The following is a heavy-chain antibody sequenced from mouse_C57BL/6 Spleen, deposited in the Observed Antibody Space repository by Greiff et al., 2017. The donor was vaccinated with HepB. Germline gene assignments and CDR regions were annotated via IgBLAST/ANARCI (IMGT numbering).Heavy chain of an antibody. CDR3: ARIPDGYYKSDYAMDY. D-gene: IGHD2-3*01. J-gene: IGHJ4*01. V-gene: IGHV1-18*01. Sequence: EVQLQHSGPELVKPGASVKIPCKASGYTFTDYNMDWVKQSHGKSLEWIGDINPNNGGTIYNQKFKGKATLTVDKSSSTAYMELRSLTSEDTAVYYCARIPDGYYKSDYAMDYWGQGTSVTVSS. CDR1: GYTFTDYN. CDR2: INPNNGGT.